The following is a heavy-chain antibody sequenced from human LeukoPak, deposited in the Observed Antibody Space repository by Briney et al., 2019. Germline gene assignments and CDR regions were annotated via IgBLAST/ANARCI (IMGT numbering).Heavy chain of an antibody. J-gene: IGHJ4*02. D-gene: IGHD3-22*01. CDR3: TKGYYEPFDS. V-gene: IGHV4-59*02. CDR2: ISDTGTT. CDR1: GAPVTSYY. Sequence: SETLSLTCSVSGAPVTSYYWDWIRRAPGKGLEWIGCISDTGTTYYNPSLKGRLTISLDTAKNQFSLKVRSVTAADSAIYYCTKGYYEPFDSWGQGILVTVSS.